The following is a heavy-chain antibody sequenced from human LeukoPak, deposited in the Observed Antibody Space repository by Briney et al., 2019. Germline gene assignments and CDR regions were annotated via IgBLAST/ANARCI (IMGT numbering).Heavy chain of an antibody. D-gene: IGHD3-3*01. CDR3: AKNQYDFWSGPLAAFDI. CDR2: ISGSGGST. J-gene: IGHJ3*02. CDR1: GFTFSSYA. V-gene: IGHV3-23*01. Sequence: GGSLRLSCAASGFTFSSYAMSWVRRAPGKGLEGVSAISGSGGSTYYADSVKGRFTISRDNSKNTLYLQMNSLRAEDTAVYYCAKNQYDFWSGPLAAFDIWGQGTMVTVSS.